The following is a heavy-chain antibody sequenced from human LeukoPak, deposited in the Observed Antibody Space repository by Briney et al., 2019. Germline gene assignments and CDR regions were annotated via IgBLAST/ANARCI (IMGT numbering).Heavy chain of an antibody. J-gene: IGHJ5*02. CDR3: ARGGYCSSTSCYRDIVAGFGP. CDR1: GGSFSGYY. CDR2: INHSGST. D-gene: IGHD2-2*01. V-gene: IGHV4-34*01. Sequence: SETLSLTCAVYGGSFSGYYWSWIRQPPGKGLEWIGEINHSGSTNYNPSLKSRVTISVDTSKNQFSLKLSSVTAADTAVYYCARGGYCSSTSCYRDIVAGFGPWGQGTLVTVSS.